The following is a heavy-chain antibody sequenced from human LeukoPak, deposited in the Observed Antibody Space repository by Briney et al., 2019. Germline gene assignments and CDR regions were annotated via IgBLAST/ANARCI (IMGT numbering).Heavy chain of an antibody. Sequence: GGSLRLSCAASGFTVSSNYMSWVRQAPGKGLEWVSVIYSGGNTYYADSVKGRFTISRDNSKNTLYLQMNSLRAEDTAVYYCAKDSKTYSGSYGVDYWGQGTLVTVSS. J-gene: IGHJ4*02. CDR2: IYSGGNT. CDR3: AKDSKTYSGSYGVDY. CDR1: GFTVSSNY. V-gene: IGHV3-53*05. D-gene: IGHD1-26*01.